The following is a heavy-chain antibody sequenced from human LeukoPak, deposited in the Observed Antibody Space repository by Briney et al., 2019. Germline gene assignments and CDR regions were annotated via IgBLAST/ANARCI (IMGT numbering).Heavy chain of an antibody. CDR3: ARDRGGAYDFWSGYYTGYFDY. Sequence: GGSLRLSCAASGFTFSSSWMSWVRQAPGKGLEWVANIKRDGREKYYVDSVKGRFTISIDNAKIFLYLQMNSLRAEDTAVYFCARDRGGAYDFWSGYYTGYFDYWGQGTLVTVSS. CDR2: IKRDGREK. J-gene: IGHJ4*02. V-gene: IGHV3-7*01. D-gene: IGHD3-3*01. CDR1: GFTFSSSW.